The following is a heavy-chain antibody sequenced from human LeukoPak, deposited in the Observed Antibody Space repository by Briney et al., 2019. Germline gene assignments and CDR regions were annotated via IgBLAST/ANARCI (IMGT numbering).Heavy chain of an antibody. D-gene: IGHD5-24*01. CDR1: GGSISSYY. Sequence: SETLSLTCTVSGGSISSYYWSWIWQPPGKGLEWIGYIYYSGSTNYNPSLKSRVTISVDTSKNQFSLKLSSVTAADTAVYYCAGGSEMATITTYWGQGTLVTVSS. CDR2: IYYSGST. J-gene: IGHJ4*02. V-gene: IGHV4-59*01. CDR3: AGGSEMATITTY.